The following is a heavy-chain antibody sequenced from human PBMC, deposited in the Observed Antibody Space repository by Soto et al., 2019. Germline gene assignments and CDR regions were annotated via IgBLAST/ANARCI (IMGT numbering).Heavy chain of an antibody. CDR2: IKQDGSEK. CDR3: ARALRFLEWSRREYYGMDV. CDR1: GFTFSSYW. J-gene: IGHJ6*02. D-gene: IGHD3-3*01. V-gene: IGHV3-7*05. Sequence: EVQLVESGGGLVQPGGSLRLSCAASGFTFSSYWMSWVRQAPGKGLEWVANIKQDGSEKYYVDSVKGRFTISRDNAKNSLYLQMNSLRAEDTAVYYCARALRFLEWSRREYYGMDVWGQGTTVTGSS.